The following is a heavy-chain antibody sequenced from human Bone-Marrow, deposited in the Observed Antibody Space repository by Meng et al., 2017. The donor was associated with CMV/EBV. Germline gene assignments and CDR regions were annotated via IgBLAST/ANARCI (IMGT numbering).Heavy chain of an antibody. CDR2: IYPGDSDT. CDR3: ARGRVVPAAIGVDNFYY. V-gene: IGHV5-51*01. J-gene: IGHJ4*02. Sequence: GGSLRLSCKGSGYSFTSYWIGWVRQMPGKGLEWMGIIYPGDSDTRYSPSFQGQVTISADKSISTAYLQWSSLKASDTAMYYCARGRVVPAAIGVDNFYYWGQGTLVTVSS. CDR1: GYSFTSYW. D-gene: IGHD2-2*01.